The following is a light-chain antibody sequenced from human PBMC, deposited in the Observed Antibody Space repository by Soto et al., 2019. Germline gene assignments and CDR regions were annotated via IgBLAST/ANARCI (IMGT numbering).Light chain of an antibody. V-gene: IGLV2-23*01. CDR3: CSYATTSTYV. J-gene: IGLJ1*01. CDR1: SSDVGNYNL. CDR2: DGS. Sequence: QSVLTQPASVSGSPGQSITISCTGTSSDVGNYNLVSWYQHHPGKAPKLMIYDGSKRPPGVSNRFSGSKSGNTASLTISGLQAEDECDYYCCSYATTSTYVFGTGTKVTVL.